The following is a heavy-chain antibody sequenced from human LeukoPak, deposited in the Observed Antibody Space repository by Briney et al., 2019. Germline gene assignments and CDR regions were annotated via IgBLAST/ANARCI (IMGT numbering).Heavy chain of an antibody. CDR2: IYYSGST. Sequence: SETLSLTCTVSGGSISSSSYYWGWIRQPPGKGLEWIGSIYYSGSTYYNPSLKSRVTISVDTSKDQFSLKLGSVTAADTAVYYCARVRITMIVALDYWGQGTLVTVSS. CDR3: ARVRITMIVALDY. J-gene: IGHJ4*02. CDR1: GGSISSSSYY. D-gene: IGHD3-22*01. V-gene: IGHV4-39*07.